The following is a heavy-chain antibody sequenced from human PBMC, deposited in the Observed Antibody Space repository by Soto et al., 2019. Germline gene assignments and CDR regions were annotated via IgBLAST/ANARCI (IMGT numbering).Heavy chain of an antibody. V-gene: IGHV3-48*03. J-gene: IGHJ4*02. CDR2: ISTSGSTI. D-gene: IGHD6-13*01. Sequence: GGSLRLSCAASGFTFSRYEMNWVRQAPGKGLEWISYISTSGSTIYYADSVRGRFTISRDNAKNSLYLQMNSLRAEDTAVYYCARELAAAGSFDYWGQGTLVTVSS. CDR1: GFTFSRYE. CDR3: ARELAAAGSFDY.